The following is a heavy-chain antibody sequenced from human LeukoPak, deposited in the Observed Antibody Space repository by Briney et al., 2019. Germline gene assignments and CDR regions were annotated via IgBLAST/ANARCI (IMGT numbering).Heavy chain of an antibody. CDR1: GFTVSSNY. CDR2: IYSSGMT. V-gene: IGHV3-53*01. CDR3: ARDLYGVSHDY. J-gene: IGHJ4*02. Sequence: PGGSLRLSCAASGFTVSSNYMSWVRQAPGKGLEWVSVIYSSGMTYYADSVKGRFTISRDNSKNTPYLHMNSLRAEDTAVYYCARDLYGVSHDYWGQGTLVTVSS. D-gene: IGHD4-17*01.